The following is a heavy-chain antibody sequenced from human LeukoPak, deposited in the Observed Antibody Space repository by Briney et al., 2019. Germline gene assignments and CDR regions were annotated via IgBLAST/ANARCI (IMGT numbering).Heavy chain of an antibody. CDR3: ARRGAYDIDAFDI. V-gene: IGHV4-30-4*01. J-gene: IGHJ3*02. CDR2: IYYSGTT. Sequence: SQTLSLTCTASGGSISSGRYYWSWIRQPPGKGLEWIGYIYYSGTTYHNPSLKSRLTISVDTSKNQFSLKLSSVTAADTAVYYFARRGAYDIDAFDIWGQGTMVTVSS. D-gene: IGHD3-9*01. CDR1: GGSISSGRYY.